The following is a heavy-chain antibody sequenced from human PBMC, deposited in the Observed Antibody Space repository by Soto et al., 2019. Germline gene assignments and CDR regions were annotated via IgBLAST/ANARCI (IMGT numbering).Heavy chain of an antibody. D-gene: IGHD3-16*02. V-gene: IGHV3-48*02. Sequence: GGSLRLSCAASGFSFSSYSMNWVRQAPGKGLEWVSYISSSSTIYYADSVKGRFTISRDNAKNSLYLQMNSLRDEDTAVYYCARSLYLAMANNFDYWGQGTLVTVSS. CDR1: GFSFSSYS. CDR2: ISSSSTI. CDR3: ARSLYLAMANNFDY. J-gene: IGHJ4*02.